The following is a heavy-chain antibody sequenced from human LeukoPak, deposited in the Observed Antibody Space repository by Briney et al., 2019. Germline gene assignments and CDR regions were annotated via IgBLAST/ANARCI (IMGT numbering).Heavy chain of an antibody. J-gene: IGHJ5*02. CDR2: ISGSGGST. CDR1: GFTFSSYA. V-gene: IGHV3-23*01. CDR3: ARDKDIVVVPAAEGRNWFDP. Sequence: GGSLRLSCAASGFTFSSYAMSWVRQAPGKGLEWVSAISGSGGSTYYADSVKGRFTISRDNSKNTLYLQMNSLRAEDTAVYYCARDKDIVVVPAAEGRNWFDPWGQGTLVTVSS. D-gene: IGHD2-2*01.